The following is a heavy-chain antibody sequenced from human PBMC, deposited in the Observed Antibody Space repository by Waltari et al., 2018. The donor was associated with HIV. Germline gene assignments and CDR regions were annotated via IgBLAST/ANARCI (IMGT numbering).Heavy chain of an antibody. CDR3: VKAGTRYHFGDH. V-gene: IGHV3-23*01. CDR2: ISSSGGAT. Sequence: VLLFTSECDLVPLWVSLCLSWPASGCTCLAPGMHGVCQTPGKGREWVSSISSSGGATYYADTVKGQFTISRDNSKAMVFLQMKSLRADDTALYYCVKAGTRYHFGDHWGHGTLVTVSS. D-gene: IGHD3-16*02. J-gene: IGHJ4*01. CDR1: GCTCLAPG.